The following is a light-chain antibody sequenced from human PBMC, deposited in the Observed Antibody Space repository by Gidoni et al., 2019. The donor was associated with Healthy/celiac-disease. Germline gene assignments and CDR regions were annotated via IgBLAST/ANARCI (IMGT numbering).Light chain of an antibody. CDR1: QSVSSY. J-gene: IGKJ5*01. CDR3: QQRSNWPPP. Sequence: EIVVTPSPATLSLSPGERATLSCRASQSVSSYLAWYQQKPGQAPRLLIYDASNRATGIPARFSGSGSGTDFTLTISSLEPEDFAVYYCQQRSNWPPPFGQGTRLEIK. V-gene: IGKV3-11*01. CDR2: DAS.